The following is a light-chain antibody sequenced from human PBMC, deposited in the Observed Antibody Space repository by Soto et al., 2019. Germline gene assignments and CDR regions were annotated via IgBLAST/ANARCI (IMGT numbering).Light chain of an antibody. J-gene: IGLJ3*02. CDR2: SNN. V-gene: IGLV1-47*02. CDR3: AAWDDSLSGGV. Sequence: QSVLTQPPSASGTPGQRVTISCSGSSSNIGSNYVYWYQQLPGTAPKVLIYSNNQRPSGVPDRFSGSKSGTSASLPISGLRSEDEADYYCAAWDDSLSGGVFGGGTKVTVL. CDR1: SSNIGSNY.